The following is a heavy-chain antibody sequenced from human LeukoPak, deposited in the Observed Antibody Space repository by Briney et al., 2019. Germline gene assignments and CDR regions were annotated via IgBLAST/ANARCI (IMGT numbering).Heavy chain of an antibody. J-gene: IGHJ3*02. CDR1: GFTFGSYG. CDR3: ARHGAGAVVVVAADAFDI. Sequence: PGGSLRLSCAASGFTFGSYGINWVRQAPGKGLEWVSSISSSTSYIYYADSVKGRFTISRDNAKNSLYLQMNSLGAEDTAVYYCARHGAGAVVVVAADAFDIWGQGTVVTVSS. D-gene: IGHD2-15*01. CDR2: ISSSTSYI. V-gene: IGHV3-21*01.